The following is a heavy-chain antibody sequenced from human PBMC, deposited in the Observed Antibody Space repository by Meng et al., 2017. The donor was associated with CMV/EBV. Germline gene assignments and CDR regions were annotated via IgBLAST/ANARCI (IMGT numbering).Heavy chain of an antibody. J-gene: IGHJ4*02. Sequence: SHGFTLSSYGMSWVRQAPGKGLEWVSAISGIGGSTYYADSVKGRFTISRDNSKNTLYLQMNSLRAEDTAVYYCAKDVIEHWLAHFDYWGQGTLVTVSS. D-gene: IGHD6-19*01. CDR3: AKDVIEHWLAHFDY. CDR1: GFTLSSYG. V-gene: IGHV3-23*01. CDR2: ISGIGGST.